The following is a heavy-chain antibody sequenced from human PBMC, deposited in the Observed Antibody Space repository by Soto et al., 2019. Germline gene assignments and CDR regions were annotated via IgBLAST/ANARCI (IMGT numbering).Heavy chain of an antibody. CDR1: GGSISSGGYY. V-gene: IGHV4-31*03. CDR2: IYYSGST. CDR3: ARQITIFGVVFY. Sequence: SETLSLTCTVSGGSISSGGYYWSWIRQHPGKGLEWIGYIYYSGSTYYNPSLKSRVTISVDTSKNQFSLKLSSVTAADTAVYYCARQITIFGVVFYWGQGTPVTVSS. J-gene: IGHJ4*02. D-gene: IGHD3-3*01.